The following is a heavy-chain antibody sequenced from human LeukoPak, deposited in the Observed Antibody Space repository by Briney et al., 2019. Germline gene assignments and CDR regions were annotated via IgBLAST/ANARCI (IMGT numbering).Heavy chain of an antibody. CDR2: INHSGST. CDR3: ARRYCSSTSCYAFDY. CDR1: GGSFSGYY. J-gene: IGHJ4*02. D-gene: IGHD2-2*01. Sequence: SETLSLTCAVYGGSFSGYYWSWICQPPGKGLEWIGEINHSGSTNYNPSLKSRVTISVDTSKNQFSLKLSSVTAADTAVYYCARRYCSSTSCYAFDYWGQGTLVTVSS. V-gene: IGHV4-34*01.